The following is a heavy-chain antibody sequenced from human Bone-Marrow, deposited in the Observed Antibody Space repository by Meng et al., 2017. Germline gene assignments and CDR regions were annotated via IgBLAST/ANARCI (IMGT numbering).Heavy chain of an antibody. CDR1: GYIFSNFW. CDR2: IYPGDPET. Sequence: GGPLRPSCKGFGYIFSNFWIAWVRQLPGKGLEWMGIIYPGDPETRYSPSFQGQVTISADKSINPPYLQWSSLQASDTAIYYCARPGDYYDSTAYQCRGIDHWGQGALVTVSS. J-gene: IGHJ4*02. V-gene: IGHV5-51*01. D-gene: IGHD3-22*01. CDR3: ARPGDYYDSTAYQCRGIDH.